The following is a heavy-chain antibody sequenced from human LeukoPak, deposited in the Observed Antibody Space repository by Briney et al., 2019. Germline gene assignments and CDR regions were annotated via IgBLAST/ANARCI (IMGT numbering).Heavy chain of an antibody. V-gene: IGHV4-4*02. CDR1: GGSISSSNW. D-gene: IGHD4-17*01. CDR2: IYHSGST. CDR3: ARGDGGSSTVTIYWFDS. Sequence: SGTLSLTCAVSGGSISSSNWWSWVRQPPGKGLGWIGEIYHSGSTNYNPSLKSRVTISVDKSKNQFSLKLSSVTAADTAVYYCARGDGGSSTVTIYWFDSWGQGTLVTVSS. J-gene: IGHJ5*01.